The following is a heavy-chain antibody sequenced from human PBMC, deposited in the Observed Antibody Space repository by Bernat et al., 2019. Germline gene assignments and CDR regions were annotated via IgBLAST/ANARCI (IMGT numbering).Heavy chain of an antibody. V-gene: IGHV3-7*01. CDR2: IKEDGSVK. CDR3: VPGYCGSDCYSVAS. J-gene: IGHJ5*01. D-gene: IGHD2-21*02. CDR1: GFTFSNYW. Sequence: EVQLVESGGGLVQPGGSLRLSCAASGFTFSNYWMNWVRQAPGKGLEWVANIKEDGSVKQYVDSVKGRFSISRDNAKNSLYLQMNSLTAEDTAVYYCVPGYCGSDCYSVASWGQGNLVTVSS.